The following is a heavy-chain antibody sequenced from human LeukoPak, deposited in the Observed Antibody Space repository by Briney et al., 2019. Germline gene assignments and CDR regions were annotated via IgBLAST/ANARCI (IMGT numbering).Heavy chain of an antibody. CDR2: IKQDGSEK. J-gene: IGHJ4*02. V-gene: IGHV3-7*01. Sequence: PGGSLGLSCAASGFTFSPYWMSWIGQAQGKGLEWVANIKQDGSEKYYVDSVKGRFTISRDNAKNSLFLQMNSLRAEDTAVYYCARNAPFDYWGQGTLVTVSS. CDR3: ARNAPFDY. CDR1: GFTFSPYW.